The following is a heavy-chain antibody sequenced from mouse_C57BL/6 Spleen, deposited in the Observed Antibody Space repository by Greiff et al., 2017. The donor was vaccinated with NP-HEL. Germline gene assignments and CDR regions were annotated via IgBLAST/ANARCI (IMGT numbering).Heavy chain of an antibody. CDR2: ISNLAYSI. CDR1: GFTFSDYG. V-gene: IGHV5-15*01. J-gene: IGHJ4*01. Sequence: EVMLVESGGGLVQPGGSLKLSCAASGFTFSDYGMAWVRQAPRKGPEWVAFISNLAYSIYYADTVTGRFTISRENAKNTLYLEMSSLRSEDTAMYYCARHPGAMDYWGQGTSVTVSS. CDR3: ARHPGAMDY.